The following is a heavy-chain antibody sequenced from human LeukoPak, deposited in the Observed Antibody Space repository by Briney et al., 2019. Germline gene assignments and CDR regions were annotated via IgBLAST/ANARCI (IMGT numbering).Heavy chain of an antibody. Sequence: SVKVSCKASGDTFSNHANSWEREAPGHGLEWVGRIIPIFDAANYAQKFQGRVTITADKSTSTVYMELSSLRSEDTAVFYCAREVGNWNYKFDPWGQGTLVTVSS. CDR1: GDTFSNHA. CDR3: AREVGNWNYKFDP. D-gene: IGHD1-7*01. CDR2: IIPIFDAA. J-gene: IGHJ5*02. V-gene: IGHV1-69*06.